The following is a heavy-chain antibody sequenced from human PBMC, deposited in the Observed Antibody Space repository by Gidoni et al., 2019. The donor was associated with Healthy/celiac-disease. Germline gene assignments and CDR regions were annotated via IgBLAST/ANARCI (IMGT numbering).Heavy chain of an antibody. CDR1: GGTFSSYT. CDR2: IIPILGIA. CDR3: ARELRSDDSSGYEGWFDP. D-gene: IGHD3-22*01. J-gene: IGHJ5*02. Sequence: QVQLVQSGAEVKKPGSSVKVSCKASGGTFSSYTISWVRQAPGQGLEWMGRIIPILGIANYAQKFQGRVTITADKSTSTAYMELSSLRSEDTAVYYCARELRSDDSSGYEGWFDPWGQGTLVTVSS. V-gene: IGHV1-69*08.